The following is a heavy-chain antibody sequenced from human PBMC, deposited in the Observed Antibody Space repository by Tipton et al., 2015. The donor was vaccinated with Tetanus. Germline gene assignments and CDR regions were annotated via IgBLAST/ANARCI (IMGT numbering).Heavy chain of an antibody. CDR1: TDSISSTSYY. CDR2: VYSSGST. CDR3: ARHGSSYWYFAL. J-gene: IGHJ2*01. D-gene: IGHD2-2*01. V-gene: IGHV4-39*01. Sequence: TLSLTCTVFTDSISSTSYYWVWLRQPPGKGLEWIGNVYSSGSTYYNPSLRSRVTISVDTSNNQFSLKLSSVTAADTATYYCARHGSSYWYFALWGRGTLATVSS.